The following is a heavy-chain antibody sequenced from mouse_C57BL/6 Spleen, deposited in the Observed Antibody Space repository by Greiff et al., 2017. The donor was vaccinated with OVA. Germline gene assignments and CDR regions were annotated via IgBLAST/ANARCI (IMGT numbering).Heavy chain of an antibody. J-gene: IGHJ3*01. CDR1: GYTFTSYT. CDR3: ARPFYYDYDVAY. Sequence: VKVVESGAELARPGASVKMSCKASGYTFTSYTMHWVKQRPGQGLEWIGYINPSSGYTKYNQKFKDKATLTADKSSSTAYMQLSSLTSEDSAVYYCARPFYYDYDVAYWGQGTLVTVSA. CDR2: INPSSGYT. V-gene: IGHV1-4*01. D-gene: IGHD2-4*01.